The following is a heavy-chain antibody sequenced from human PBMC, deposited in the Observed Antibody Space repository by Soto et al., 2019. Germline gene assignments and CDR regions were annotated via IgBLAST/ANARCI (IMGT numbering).Heavy chain of an antibody. CDR1: GASISSGNYY. J-gene: IGHJ4*02. CDR3: ARASFDYLWLYDY. V-gene: IGHV4-31*03. D-gene: IGHD3-9*01. CDR2: IYHRGTT. Sequence: QVQLQESGPGLVKPSQTLSLTCTVSGASISSGNYYWNWVRQYPGKGLEWVGYIYHRGTTYYNPSLKSRLSISLDTSKTQFSLKVSSVTAADTAVYYCARASFDYLWLYDYWGQGTLVTVSS.